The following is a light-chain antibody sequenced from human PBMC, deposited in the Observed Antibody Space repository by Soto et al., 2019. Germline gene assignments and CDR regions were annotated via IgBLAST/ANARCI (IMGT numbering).Light chain of an antibody. CDR3: QQYSDWPPWT. V-gene: IGKV3-15*01. Sequence: EVVMTQSPATLSVSPGERATLSCRASQSVTSKLAWYQQKPGQAPRLLIYGASTRATGIPARFSGSGSGTEFTLTISSLQSEDSAVYYCQQYSDWPPWTFDQGTKVEI. J-gene: IGKJ1*01. CDR1: QSVTSK. CDR2: GAS.